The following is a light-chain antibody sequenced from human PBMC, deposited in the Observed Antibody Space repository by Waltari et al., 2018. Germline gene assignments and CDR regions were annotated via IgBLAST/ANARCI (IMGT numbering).Light chain of an antibody. J-gene: IGKJ3*01. CDR2: FGS. CDR3: QQSYSTPF. V-gene: IGKV2-28*01. Sequence: DIVMTQSPLSLPVTPGEPASISCRSSQSLLHTNGYNLLDWYLQKPGQSPQLLIYFGSNRASGVPDRFSGSGSGTDFTLTISSLQPEDFATYYCQQSYSTPFFGPGTKVDIK. CDR1: QSLLHTNGYNL.